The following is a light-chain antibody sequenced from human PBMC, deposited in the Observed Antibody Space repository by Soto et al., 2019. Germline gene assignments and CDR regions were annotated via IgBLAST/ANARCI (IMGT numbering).Light chain of an antibody. CDR1: QSILSY. J-gene: IGKJ4*01. CDR2: KAY. V-gene: IGKV1-5*03. CDR3: QHHHTRPFT. Sequence: DIQMTQSPSTLSASVGDRVTITCRASQSILSYLAWSQEKPGRAPKLLIYKAYSLEDGVPSRFSGSGSGTEFPLSISSLQPDDFATYYCQHHHTRPFTFGGGTKVEI.